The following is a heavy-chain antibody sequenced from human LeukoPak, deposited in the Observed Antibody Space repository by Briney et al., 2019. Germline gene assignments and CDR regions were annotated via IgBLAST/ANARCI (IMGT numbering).Heavy chain of an antibody. CDR3: ARGPPLRFLEWLRFDY. V-gene: IGHV3-48*02. CDR1: GFTFSSYS. J-gene: IGHJ4*02. Sequence: GGSLRLSCAASGFTFSSYSMNWVRQAPGKGLEWVSYISSSSSSTIYYADSVKGRFTISRDNAKNSLYPQMNSLRDEDTAVYYCARGPPLRFLEWLRFDYWGQGTLVTVSS. CDR2: ISSSSSSTI. D-gene: IGHD3-3*01.